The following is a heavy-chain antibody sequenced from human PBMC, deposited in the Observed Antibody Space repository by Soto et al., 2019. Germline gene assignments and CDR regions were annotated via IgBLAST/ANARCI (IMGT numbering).Heavy chain of an antibody. Sequence: QVQLVQSGGELRKPGASVKVSCKASGYTFTDNSITWVRQAPGQGLEWMGWINTDTGATRSTQKFQDRVTMTTDTSTSTAYLELMGLRSDDTAIYYCARGGGYAVDFWGQGTLVAVSS. CDR3: ARGGGYAVDF. CDR1: GYTFTDNS. J-gene: IGHJ4*02. CDR2: INTDTGAT. V-gene: IGHV1-18*01. D-gene: IGHD5-12*01.